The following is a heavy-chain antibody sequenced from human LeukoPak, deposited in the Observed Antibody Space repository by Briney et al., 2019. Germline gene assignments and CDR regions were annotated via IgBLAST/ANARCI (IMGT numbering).Heavy chain of an antibody. D-gene: IGHD1-26*01. Sequence: GGSLRLSCAASGFTFSSYAMSWVRQAPGKGLEWVSSISSSSSYIYYADSLKGRFTISRDNAKNSLYLQMNSLRAEDTAVYYCARGGGGSYYHLLGYWGQGTLVTVSS. CDR3: ARGGGGSYYHLLGY. V-gene: IGHV3-21*01. CDR1: GFTFSSYA. J-gene: IGHJ4*02. CDR2: ISSSSSYI.